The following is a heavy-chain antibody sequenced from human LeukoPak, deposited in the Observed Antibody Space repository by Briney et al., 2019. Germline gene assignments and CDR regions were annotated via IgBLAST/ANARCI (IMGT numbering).Heavy chain of an antibody. CDR1: GGSISSGDYY. CDR3: ARVNLVVAAIDY. CDR2: IYYSGST. J-gene: IGHJ4*02. Sequence: SQTLSLTCTVSGGSISSGDYYWSWIRQPPGKGLEWIGYIYYSGSTYCNPSLKSRVTISVDTSKNQFSLKLSSVTAADTAVYYCARVNLVVAAIDYWGQGTLVTVSS. D-gene: IGHD2-15*01. V-gene: IGHV4-30-4*01.